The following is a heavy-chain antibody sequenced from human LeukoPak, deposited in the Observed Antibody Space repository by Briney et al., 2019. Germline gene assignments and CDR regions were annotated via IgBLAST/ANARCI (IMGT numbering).Heavy chain of an antibody. CDR2: IKQDESEK. CDR1: GFSFSSYW. J-gene: IGHJ4*02. Sequence: HTGGSLRLSCAASGFSFSSYWMSWVRQAPGKGLEWVASIKQDESEKYYVVSVKGRFTISRDNARDSLYLQMNSLRADDTAVYYCARDYGSRGYFDYWGRGTLVTVSS. CDR3: ARDYGSRGYFDY. V-gene: IGHV3-7*01. D-gene: IGHD6-13*01.